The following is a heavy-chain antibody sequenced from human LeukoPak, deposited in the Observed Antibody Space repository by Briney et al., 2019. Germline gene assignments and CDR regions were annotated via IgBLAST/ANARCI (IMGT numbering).Heavy chain of an antibody. CDR2: MSCDGNSE. CDR3: ARGTTTSCYSAASY. CDR1: GFTFSSYA. Sequence: PGGSLRLSCAASGFTFSSYALHWVRQAPGKGLEWVAVMSCDGNSEYYSDSVKGRFTISTDNSKNTLYLHMNSLRAEDMAVYYCARGTTTSCYSAASYWGQGTLVTVSS. D-gene: IGHD2-2*02. V-gene: IGHV3-30-3*01. J-gene: IGHJ4*02.